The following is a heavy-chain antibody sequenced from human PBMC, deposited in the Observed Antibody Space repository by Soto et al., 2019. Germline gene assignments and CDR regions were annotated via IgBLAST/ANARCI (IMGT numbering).Heavy chain of an antibody. J-gene: IGHJ4*02. CDR1: GFTFSSHW. D-gene: IGHD6-13*01. CDR2: INTDGSST. Sequence: GGSLRLSCAASGFTFSSHWMHWVRQAPGKGLVWVSRINTDGSSTTYADSVKGRFTISRDNAKNTLYLQMNSLRAEDTAVYYCARAIAEPGLPNWGQGTLVTVSS. CDR3: ARAIAEPGLPN. V-gene: IGHV3-74*01.